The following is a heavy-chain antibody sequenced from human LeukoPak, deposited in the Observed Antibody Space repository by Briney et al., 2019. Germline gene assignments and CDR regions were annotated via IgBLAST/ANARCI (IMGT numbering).Heavy chain of an antibody. CDR2: THHSGTT. D-gene: IGHD6-25*01. Sequence: SETLSLTCTVSGVSIGGYYWSWLRQPPGKGLEWLGYTHHSGTTNYNPSVGSRLTTSVDTSRKQVSLKLSYVAAADTAVYYCARHSADRAFDIWGQGTMVTVSS. J-gene: IGHJ3*02. CDR1: GVSIGGYY. V-gene: IGHV4-59*08. CDR3: ARHSADRAFDI.